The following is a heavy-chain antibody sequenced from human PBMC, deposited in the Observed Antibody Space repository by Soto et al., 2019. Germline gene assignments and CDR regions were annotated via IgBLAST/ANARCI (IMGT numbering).Heavy chain of an antibody. CDR2: IIPIFGTA. CDR3: ARGRRNTSSLPSESFQH. Sequence: QVQLVQSGAEVKKPGSSVKVSCKASGGTFSSYAISWVRQAPGQGLEWMGGIIPIFGTANYAQKFQGRVTITADESPSTAYMELRSLGSEDTAGYYCARGRRNTSSLPSESFQHGGKGTLVTVSS. J-gene: IGHJ1*01. CDR1: GGTFSSYA. D-gene: IGHD6-13*01. V-gene: IGHV1-69*01.